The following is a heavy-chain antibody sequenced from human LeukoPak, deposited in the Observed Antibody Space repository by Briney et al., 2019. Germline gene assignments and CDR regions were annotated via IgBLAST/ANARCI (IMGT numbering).Heavy chain of an antibody. V-gene: IGHV1-69*04. J-gene: IGHJ6*02. Sequence: SVKVSFKASGGTFSSYAISWVRQAPGQGLECMGRIIPILDIATYAQKFQGRVTITADKSTSTAYMELSSLSSEDTAVYYCARDQGVTDPPPYGLDVWGQGTTVTVSS. CDR2: IIPILDIA. CDR3: ARDQGVTDPPPYGLDV. D-gene: IGHD3-10*01. CDR1: GGTFSSYA.